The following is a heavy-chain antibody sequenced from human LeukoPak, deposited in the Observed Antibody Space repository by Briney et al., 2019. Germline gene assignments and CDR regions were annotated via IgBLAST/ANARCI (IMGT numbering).Heavy chain of an antibody. V-gene: IGHV3-7*01. J-gene: IGHJ2*01. CDR1: GFMFNAYW. Sequence: PGGTLRLSCTGSGFMFNAYWMSWVREAPGMGLEWVGKIRQDGGEIFYVDSVRGRFTISRDNAKNSVYLQLNSLRAEDTAVYYCARADLEWYLDLWGRGTLVTVSS. CDR2: IRQDGGEI. CDR3: ARADLEWYLDL.